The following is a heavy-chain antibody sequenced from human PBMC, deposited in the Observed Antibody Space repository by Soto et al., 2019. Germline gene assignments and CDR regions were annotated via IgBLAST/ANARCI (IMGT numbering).Heavy chain of an antibody. CDR3: ARDFSYYGSVTMGGYFDY. D-gene: IGHD3-10*01. J-gene: IGHJ4*02. Sequence: EVQRVESGGGLVQPGGSLRLSCAASGLTVSSNFMSWVRQAPGKGLEWVSLIYSGGSTYYADSVRGRFTISRDNSKNTLYLQMNSLRAEDTAVYYCARDFSYYGSVTMGGYFDYWGQGALVSVSS. V-gene: IGHV3-66*01. CDR1: GLTVSSNF. CDR2: IYSGGST.